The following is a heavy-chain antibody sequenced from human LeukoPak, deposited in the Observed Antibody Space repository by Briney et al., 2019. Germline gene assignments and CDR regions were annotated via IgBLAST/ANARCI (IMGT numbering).Heavy chain of an antibody. J-gene: IGHJ5*02. CDR3: ARLRYCTNGVCP. D-gene: IGHD2-8*01. V-gene: IGHV4-34*01. CDR2: INHSGST. Sequence: SETQSLTCAVYGGSFSGYYWSWIRQPPGKGLEWIGEINHSGSTNYNPSLKSRVTISVGTSKYQFSLKLSSVTAADTAVYYCARLRYCTNGVCPWGQGTLVTVSS. CDR1: GGSFSGYY.